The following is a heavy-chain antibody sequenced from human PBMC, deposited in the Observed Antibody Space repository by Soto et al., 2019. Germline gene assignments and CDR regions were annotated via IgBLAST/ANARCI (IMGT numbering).Heavy chain of an antibody. CDR2: ISAYNTNT. J-gene: IGHJ4*02. CDR3: ARDRLGATGDY. V-gene: IGHV1-18*01. CDR1: GYTFTSYG. D-gene: IGHD1-26*01. Sequence: VASVKVSCKASGYTFTSYGISWVRQAPGQGLEWMGWISAYNTNTNYAQKLQGRVTMTTDTSTSTSYMELRSLRSDDTAVYFCARDRLGATGDYSGQGTMVTVSS.